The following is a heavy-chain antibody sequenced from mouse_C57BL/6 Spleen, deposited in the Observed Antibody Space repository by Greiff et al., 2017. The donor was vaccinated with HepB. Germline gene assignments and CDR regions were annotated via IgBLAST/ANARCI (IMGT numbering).Heavy chain of an antibody. CDR3: ARRGDGYHWYFDV. D-gene: IGHD2-3*01. CDR1: GFTFSSYT. CDR2: ISGGGGNT. Sequence: EVKVVESGGGLVKPGGSLKLSCAASGFTFSSYTMSWVRQTPEKRLEWVATISGGGGNTYYPDSVKGRFTISRDNAKNTLYLQMSSLRSEDTALYYCARRGDGYHWYFDVWGTGTTVTVSS. V-gene: IGHV5-9*01. J-gene: IGHJ1*03.